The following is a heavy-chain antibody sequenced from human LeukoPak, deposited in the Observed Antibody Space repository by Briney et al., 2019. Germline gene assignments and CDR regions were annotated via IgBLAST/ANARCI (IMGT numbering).Heavy chain of an antibody. J-gene: IGHJ4*02. CDR2: ISSSSSYI. Sequence: GGSLRLSCAASGFTLSSYSMNWVRQAPGKGLEWVSSISSSSSYIYYADSVKGRFTISRDNAKNSLYLQMNGLRAEDTAVYYCARDRIAARPLDYWGQGTLVTVPS. D-gene: IGHD6-6*01. CDR1: GFTLSSYS. CDR3: ARDRIAARPLDY. V-gene: IGHV3-21*01.